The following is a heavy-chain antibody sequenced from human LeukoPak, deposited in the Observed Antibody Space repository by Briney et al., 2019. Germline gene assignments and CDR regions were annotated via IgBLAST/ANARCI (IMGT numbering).Heavy chain of an antibody. CDR3: AKFSIVPTAPA. Sequence: GRSLTLSCAVSGFTFSTYAMSCVRQPPGKGLEWVSGLPGSGGATYYADSVKGRFTISRDNSKYTLYLQLNSLRAEDTALYYCAKFSIVPTAPAWGQGTLVTVSS. J-gene: IGHJ5*02. D-gene: IGHD2-2*01. CDR1: GFTFSTYA. CDR2: LPGSGGAT. V-gene: IGHV3-23*01.